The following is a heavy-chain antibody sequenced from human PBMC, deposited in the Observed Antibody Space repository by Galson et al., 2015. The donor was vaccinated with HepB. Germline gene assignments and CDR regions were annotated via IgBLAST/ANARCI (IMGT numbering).Heavy chain of an antibody. CDR1: GFTFRHYS. J-gene: IGHJ4*01. CDR2: ISSSSSTI. CDR3: AVTHTVYSTGWYGVH. Sequence: SLRLSCAASGFTFRHYSMNWVRQAPGKGLEWVSYISSSSSTIYYADSVEGRFTISRDNAKNSLYLQMNSLRDEDTAVYYCAVTHTVYSTGWYGVHWGHGTLVTVSS. V-gene: IGHV3-48*02. D-gene: IGHD6-19*01.